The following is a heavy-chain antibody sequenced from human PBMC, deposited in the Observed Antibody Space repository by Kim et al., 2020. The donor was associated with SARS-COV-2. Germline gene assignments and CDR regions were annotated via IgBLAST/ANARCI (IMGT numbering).Heavy chain of an antibody. Sequence: GGSLRLSCAASGFTFSSYSMNWVRQAPGKGLEWVSSISSSSSYIYYADSVKGRFTISRDNAKNSLYLQMNSLRAEDTAVYYCARGPPCIGGGDCYPDYWGQGTLVTVSS. J-gene: IGHJ4*02. D-gene: IGHD2-21*02. CDR1: GFTFSSYS. CDR2: ISSSSSYI. V-gene: IGHV3-21*01. CDR3: ARGPPCIGGGDCYPDY.